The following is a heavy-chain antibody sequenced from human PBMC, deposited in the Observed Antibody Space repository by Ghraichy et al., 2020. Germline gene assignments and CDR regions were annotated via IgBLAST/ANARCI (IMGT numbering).Heavy chain of an antibody. V-gene: IGHV4-39*01. CDR2: IYYSGST. CDR3: AVIAVAGTGHGGYGMDV. D-gene: IGHD6-19*01. Sequence: SETLSLTCTVSGGSISSSSYYWGWIRQPPGKGLEWIGSIYYSGSTYYNPSLKSRVTISVDTSKNQFSLKLSSVTAADTAVYYCAVIAVAGTGHGGYGMDVWGQGTTVTVSS. CDR1: GGSISSSSYY. J-gene: IGHJ6*02.